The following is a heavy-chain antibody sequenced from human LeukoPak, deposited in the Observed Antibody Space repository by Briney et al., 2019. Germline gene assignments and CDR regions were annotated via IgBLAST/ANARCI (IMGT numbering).Heavy chain of an antibody. CDR2: INPNSGGT. Sequence: ASVKVSCKASGYTFTGYYMHWVRQARGQGLEWMGWINPNSGGTNYAQKFQGRVTMTRDTSISTAYMELSRLRSDDTAVYYCARGPAVGMIVVVIRYFQHWGQGTLVTVSS. D-gene: IGHD3-22*01. CDR3: ARGPAVGMIVVVIRYFQH. V-gene: IGHV1-2*02. CDR1: GYTFTGYY. J-gene: IGHJ1*01.